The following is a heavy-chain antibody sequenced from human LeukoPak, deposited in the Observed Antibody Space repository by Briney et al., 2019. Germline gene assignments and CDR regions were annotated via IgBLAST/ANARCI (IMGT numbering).Heavy chain of an antibody. CDR1: EFTFSSYG. D-gene: IGHD1-14*01. J-gene: IGHJ3*02. Sequence: GGSLRLSCAASEFTFSSYGMHWVRQAPGKGLEWVAVISYDGSNKYYADSVKGRFTISRDNSKNTLYLQMNSLRAEDTAVYYCARDTGSAVAFDIWGQGTMVTVSS. CDR3: ARDTGSAVAFDI. V-gene: IGHV3-30*03. CDR2: ISYDGSNK.